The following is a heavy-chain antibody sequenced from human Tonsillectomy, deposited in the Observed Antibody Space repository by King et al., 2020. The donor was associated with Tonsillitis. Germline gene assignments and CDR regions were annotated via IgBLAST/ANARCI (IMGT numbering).Heavy chain of an antibody. CDR2: ISSSSSYI. CDR3: AREPPYVILTGYYYYYGMDV. CDR1: GFTFSSYN. V-gene: IGHV3-21*01. D-gene: IGHD3-9*01. Sequence: VQLVESGGGLVKPGGSLRLSCAASGFTFSSYNMNWVRQAPGKGLEWVSSISSSSSYIYYADSVKGRFTISRDNAKKSLYLQMNSLRAEDTAVYYCAREPPYVILTGYYYYYGMDVWGQGTTVTVSS. J-gene: IGHJ6*02.